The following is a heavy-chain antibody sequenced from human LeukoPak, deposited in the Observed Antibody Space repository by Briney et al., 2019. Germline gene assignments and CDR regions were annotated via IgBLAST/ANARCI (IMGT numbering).Heavy chain of an antibody. J-gene: IGHJ4*02. CDR2: MSSSSSTR. Sequence: SGGSLRLSCAASGHTFSRYGMHWVRQTPGKGLEGVTYMSSSSSTRYYAGSVKGRLTISRDKAKNSLYLQRNSLRDEDTAVYYCTYGSGIYHTGVFDYWGQGTLVTVPS. V-gene: IGHV3-48*02. D-gene: IGHD3-10*01. CDR1: GHTFSRYG. CDR3: TYGSGIYHTGVFDY.